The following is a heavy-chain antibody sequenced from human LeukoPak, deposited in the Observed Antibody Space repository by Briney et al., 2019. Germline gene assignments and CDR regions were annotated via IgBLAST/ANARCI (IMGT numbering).Heavy chain of an antibody. Sequence: GGSLRLSCAASGFTFSDYGMHWVRQTPGKGLEWVAVISYDGSNKYYADSVKGRFTISRDNSKNTLYLQMNSLRAEDTAVFYCAKDTQSYYYDSGSYYQNFDHWGQGTLVTVSS. CDR3: AKDTQSYYYDSGSYYQNFDH. D-gene: IGHD3-10*01. J-gene: IGHJ4*02. CDR2: ISYDGSNK. CDR1: GFTFSDYG. V-gene: IGHV3-30*18.